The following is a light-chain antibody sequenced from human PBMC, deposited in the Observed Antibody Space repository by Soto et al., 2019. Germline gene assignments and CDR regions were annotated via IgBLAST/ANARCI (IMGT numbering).Light chain of an antibody. CDR2: AAS. CDR3: LQDYNYPFT. J-gene: IGKJ3*01. V-gene: IGKV1-6*01. CDR1: QGIRND. Sequence: AIQMTQSPSSLSASVGDRVTITCRASQGIRNDLGWYQQKPGKAPELLIYAASTLQNRVPSRFSGSGSGTDFTLTISSLQPEDFATYYCLQDYNYPFTFGPGTKVDIK.